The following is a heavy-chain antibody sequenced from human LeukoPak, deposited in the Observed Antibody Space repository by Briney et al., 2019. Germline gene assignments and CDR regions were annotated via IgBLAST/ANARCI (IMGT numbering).Heavy chain of an antibody. CDR1: GESLSGYY. V-gene: IGHV4-34*01. D-gene: IGHD6-13*01. Sequence: PSETLSLTCAVYGESLSGYYWTWIRQPPGKGLEWIGEIDHIGRSKYNPSLKSRVALSVDRSKNQFSLKLSSVTAADTAVYFCARPRPCSSTFAPDIDVWGRGTTVIVSS. CDR3: ARPRPCSSTFAPDIDV. J-gene: IGHJ6*04. CDR2: IDHIGRS.